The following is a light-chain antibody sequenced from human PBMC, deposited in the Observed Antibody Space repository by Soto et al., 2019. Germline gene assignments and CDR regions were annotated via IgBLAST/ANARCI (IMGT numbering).Light chain of an antibody. CDR3: SSYTSGGYV. CDR1: SSDVGGYNY. Sequence: QSALTQPASVSGSPGQSITISCTGTSSDVGGYNYVSWFQQHPGKAPKLMIYEVSNRPSGVSNRFSGSKSGNTASLTISGLQAEDGADYYCSSYTSGGYVFGTGTKLTVL. J-gene: IGLJ1*01. CDR2: EVS. V-gene: IGLV2-14*01.